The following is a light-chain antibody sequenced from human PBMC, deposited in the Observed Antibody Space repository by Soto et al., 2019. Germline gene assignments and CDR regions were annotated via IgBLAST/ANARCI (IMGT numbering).Light chain of an antibody. CDR3: MQGTHSPWT. CDR2: MIS. V-gene: IGKV2-30*01. Sequence: DVVMTQSPLSLPVTLGQPASISCRSTQGLVYSDGNTYLNWFHQRPGQSHRSLISMISNRDSGVPDRFSGSGSGGYFTLTISRVEAEDVGAYYCMQGTHSPWTFGQRTRVE. J-gene: IGKJ1*01. CDR1: QGLVYSDGNTY.